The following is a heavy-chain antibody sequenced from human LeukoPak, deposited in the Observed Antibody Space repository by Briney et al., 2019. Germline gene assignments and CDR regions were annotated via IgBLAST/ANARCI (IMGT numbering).Heavy chain of an antibody. D-gene: IGHD3-22*01. Sequence: GGSLRLSCAASGFTFSNAWMSWVRQAPGKGLEWVGRIKSKTDGGTTDYAAPVKGRFTISRDDSKNTLYLQMNSLKTEDTAVYYCTEEGITMIVVARGWGQGTLVTVSS. J-gene: IGHJ4*02. V-gene: IGHV3-15*01. CDR3: TEEGITMIVVARG. CDR1: GFTFSNAW. CDR2: IKSKTDGGTT.